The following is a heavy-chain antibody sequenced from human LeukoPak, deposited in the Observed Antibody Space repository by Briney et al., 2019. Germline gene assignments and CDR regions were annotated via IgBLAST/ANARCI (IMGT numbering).Heavy chain of an antibody. J-gene: IGHJ5*02. CDR2: ITGGGDT. V-gene: IGHV3-23*01. CDR3: AKGKAAGAVDWFDP. D-gene: IGHD6-13*01. Sequence: GGSLRLSCAASGFIFSNYAMMWVRQAPGKGLEWVSSITGGGDTYYVDSVKGRFTVSRDNSKNTLYLQINSLTADDTALYYCAKGKAAGAVDWFDPWGQGTLVTVSS. CDR1: GFIFSNYA.